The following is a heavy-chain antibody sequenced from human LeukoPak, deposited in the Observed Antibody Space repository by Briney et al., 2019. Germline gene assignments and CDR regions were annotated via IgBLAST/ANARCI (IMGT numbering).Heavy chain of an antibody. CDR3: ARTDADSSGYIP. CDR2: IYHSGST. V-gene: IGHV4-38-2*02. CDR1: GYSISSGYY. Sequence: SETLSLTCTVSGYSISSGYYWGWIRQPPGKGLEWIGSIYHSGSTYYNPSLKSRVTISVDTSKNQFSLKLSSVTAADTAVYHCARTDADSSGYIPWGQGTMVTVSS. D-gene: IGHD3-22*01. J-gene: IGHJ3*01.